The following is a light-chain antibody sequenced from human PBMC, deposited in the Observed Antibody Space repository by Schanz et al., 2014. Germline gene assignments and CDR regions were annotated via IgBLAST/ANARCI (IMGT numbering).Light chain of an antibody. CDR1: SGHSTYA. Sequence: QLVLTQSPSASASLGASVKVTCTLSSGHSTYAIAWHQQQPEKGPRYLMKLNSDGSHSKGDGIPDRFSGSSSGAERYLTISSLQSEDEADYYCQTWGTAMVIFGGGTKLTVL. J-gene: IGLJ2*01. CDR2: LNSDGSH. CDR3: QTWGTAMVI. V-gene: IGLV4-69*01.